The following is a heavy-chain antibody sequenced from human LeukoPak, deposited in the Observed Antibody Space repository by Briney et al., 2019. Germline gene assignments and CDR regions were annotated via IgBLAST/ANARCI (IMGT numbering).Heavy chain of an antibody. CDR1: GGSISSYY. J-gene: IGHJ4*02. CDR2: IYYSGST. V-gene: IGHV4-59*01. D-gene: IGHD5-24*01. Sequence: PSXTLSLTCTVSGGSISSYYWSWIRQPPGKGLEWIGYIYYSGSTNYNPSLKSRVTISVDTSKNQFSLKLSSVTAADTAVYYCARDHKMYYFDYWGQGTLVTVSS. CDR3: ARDHKMYYFDY.